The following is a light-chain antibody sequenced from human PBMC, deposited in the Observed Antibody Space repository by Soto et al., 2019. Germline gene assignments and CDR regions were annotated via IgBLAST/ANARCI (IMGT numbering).Light chain of an antibody. J-gene: IGKJ2*01. CDR2: KAS. V-gene: IGKV1-5*03. CDR1: QSINSW. CDR3: QQYGSYSHT. Sequence: DIQMTQSPSTLSASVEDRVTITCRASQSINSWLAWYQQKPGKAPKLLVYKASSLESGVPSRFSGSGSGTEFTLTISCLQPDDFATYYCQQYGSYSHTFGQGTKLEIK.